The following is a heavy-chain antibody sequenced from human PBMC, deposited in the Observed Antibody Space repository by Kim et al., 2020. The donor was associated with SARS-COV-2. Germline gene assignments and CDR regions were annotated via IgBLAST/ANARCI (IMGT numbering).Heavy chain of an antibody. D-gene: IGHD1-26*01. V-gene: IGHV5-51*01. J-gene: IGHJ4*02. CDR3: ARHPGGGAHSPFDY. Sequence: SPSFQGKVTISADKSISTAYLQWSSLKASDTAMYYCARHPGGGAHSPFDYWGQGTLVTVSS.